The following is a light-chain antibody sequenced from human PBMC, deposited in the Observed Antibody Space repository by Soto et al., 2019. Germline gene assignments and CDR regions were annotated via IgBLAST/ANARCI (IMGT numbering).Light chain of an antibody. J-gene: IGKJ1*01. Sequence: DIQMSQSPATLSGSVGDRVTITCRASQTISSWLAWYQQKPGKAPKLLIYKASTLKSGVPPRFSGSGSGTEFTLTISSLQPDDFATYYCQHYNSYSEPFGQGTKAAIK. CDR2: KAS. CDR1: QTISSW. CDR3: QHYNSYSEP. V-gene: IGKV1-5*03.